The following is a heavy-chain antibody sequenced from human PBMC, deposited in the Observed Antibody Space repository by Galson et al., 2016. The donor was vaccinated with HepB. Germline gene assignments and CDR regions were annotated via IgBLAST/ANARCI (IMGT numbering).Heavy chain of an antibody. Sequence: SLRLSCAASGFSFRSYGLHWVRQAPGQGLEWVALISYDGNHHYYSDSVQGRFTISRDTSMSTLYLQMNSLSSEDTGVYYCAKVGWRNDLKYYYNNWGIDYWGQGTLVTVSS. CDR2: ISYDGNHH. J-gene: IGHJ4*02. CDR3: AKVGWRNDLKYYYNNWGIDY. V-gene: IGHV3-30*18. D-gene: IGHD3-22*01. CDR1: GFSFRSYG.